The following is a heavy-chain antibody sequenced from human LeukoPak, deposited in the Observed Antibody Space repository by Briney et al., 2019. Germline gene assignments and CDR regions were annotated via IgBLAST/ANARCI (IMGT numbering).Heavy chain of an antibody. D-gene: IGHD3-10*01. V-gene: IGHV3-23*01. Sequence: GRSLRLSCAASGFTFDDYAMHWVRQAPGKGLEWVSVISGSGDSTYYADSVKGRFTISRDSSKSTLYLQMTSLTAEDTAVYYCAKGSGASRPYYLDYWGRGTLVTVSS. CDR2: ISGSGDST. CDR1: GFTFDDYA. CDR3: AKGSGASRPYYLDY. J-gene: IGHJ4*02.